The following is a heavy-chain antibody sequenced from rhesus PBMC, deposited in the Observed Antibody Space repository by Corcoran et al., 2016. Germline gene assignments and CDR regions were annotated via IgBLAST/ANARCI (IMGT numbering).Heavy chain of an antibody. CDR3: AKGAAAALHFDY. V-gene: IGHV5-20*02. CDR2: IYPSDSDT. CDR1: GYSFTSYG. J-gene: IGHJ4*01. D-gene: IGHD6-25*01. Sequence: EVQLVQSGAEVKRPGESLKISCKTSGYSFTSYGISWVRQMPGKGLEWMGAIYPSDSDTRYSPSFQGQVTISADKSISTAYLQWSSLKASDTATYYCAKGAAAALHFDYWGQGVLVTVSS.